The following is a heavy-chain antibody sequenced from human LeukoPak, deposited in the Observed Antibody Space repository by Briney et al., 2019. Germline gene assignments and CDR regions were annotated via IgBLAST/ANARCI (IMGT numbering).Heavy chain of an antibody. Sequence: ASVKVSCKASGYTFSSYGIGWVRQAPGQRPEWLGWISAFNGNSNYAPKFQGRVTVTTDTSTNTAYMELRSLRSEDTAVYYCARSFIAVAATAYDYWGQGTLVTVSS. CDR3: ARSFIAVAATAYDY. CDR2: ISAFNGNS. V-gene: IGHV1-18*04. D-gene: IGHD6-19*01. J-gene: IGHJ4*02. CDR1: GYTFSSYG.